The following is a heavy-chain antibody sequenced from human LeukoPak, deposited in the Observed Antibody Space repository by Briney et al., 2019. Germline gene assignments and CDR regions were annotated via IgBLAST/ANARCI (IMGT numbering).Heavy chain of an antibody. D-gene: IGHD3-22*01. CDR2: FDPEDGET. CDR3: ATHKVYYYDSSGVHDAFDI. Sequence: ASVKVTCKVSGYTLTELSMHWVRQAPGKGLEWMGGFDPEDGETIYAQKFQGRVTMAEDTSTDTAYMELSSLRSEDTAVYYCATHKVYYYDSSGVHDAFDIWGQGTMVTVSS. CDR1: GYTLTELS. J-gene: IGHJ3*02. V-gene: IGHV1-24*01.